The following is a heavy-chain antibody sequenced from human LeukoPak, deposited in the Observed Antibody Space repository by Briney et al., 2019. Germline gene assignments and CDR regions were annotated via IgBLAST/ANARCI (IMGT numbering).Heavy chain of an antibody. Sequence: GGSLRLSCAASGFTVSSNYMSWLRQAPGKGLEWVSIIYSGGSTYYADSVKGRFTISRDNSKNTLYLQMNSLRVEDTALYYCARVAGSARYGMDVWGQGTTVTVS. CDR1: GFTVSSNY. J-gene: IGHJ6*02. V-gene: IGHV3-66*01. CDR2: IYSGGST. CDR3: ARVAGSARYGMDV. D-gene: IGHD3-10*01.